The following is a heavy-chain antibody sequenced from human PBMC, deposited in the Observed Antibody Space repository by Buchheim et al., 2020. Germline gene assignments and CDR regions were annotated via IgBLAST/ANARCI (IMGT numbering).Heavy chain of an antibody. V-gene: IGHV3-7*01. CDR1: GFTFSSYW. CDR3: ARGTRDYYGMDV. J-gene: IGHJ6*02. Sequence: EVQLVESGGGLVQPGGSLRLSGEASGFTFSSYWMTWVRQAQGKGLEWVATITEDGSEGYYVDSVKGRFTISRDTAMNSLFLQMSSLRAEDTAVYYCARGTRDYYGMDVWGQGTT. CDR2: ITEDGSEG.